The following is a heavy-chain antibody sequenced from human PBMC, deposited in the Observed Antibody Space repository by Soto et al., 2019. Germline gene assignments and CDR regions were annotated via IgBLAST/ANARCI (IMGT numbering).Heavy chain of an antibody. CDR2: INAGNGNT. D-gene: IGHD2-15*01. CDR3: AINPLSTTPSVIHV. CDR1: GYTFTSYA. Sequence: QVQLVQSGAEEKKPGASVKVSCKASGYTFTSYAMHWVRQAPGQRLEWMGWINAGNGNTKYSQKFPGTVTITRDTSASTAYIELISLISEHTSVYYSAINPLSTTPSVIHVWAQATTVTLSS. V-gene: IGHV1-3*05. J-gene: IGHJ6*02.